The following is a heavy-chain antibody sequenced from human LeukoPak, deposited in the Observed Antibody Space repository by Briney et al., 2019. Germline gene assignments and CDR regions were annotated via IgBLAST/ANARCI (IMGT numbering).Heavy chain of an antibody. CDR2: IYYSGST. CDR3: ARAKTDYDSSGYDY. Sequence: SETLSLTXTVSGGSISSYYWSWIRQPPGKGLEWIGYIYYSGSTNYNPSLKSRVTISVDTSKNQFSLKLSSVTAADTAVYYCARAKTDYDSSGYDYWGQGTLVTVSS. V-gene: IGHV4-59*01. CDR1: GGSISSYY. J-gene: IGHJ4*02. D-gene: IGHD3-22*01.